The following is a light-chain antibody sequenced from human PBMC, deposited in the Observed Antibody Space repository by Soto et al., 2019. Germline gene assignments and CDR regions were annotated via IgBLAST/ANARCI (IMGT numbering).Light chain of an antibody. CDR3: MQGTHWPPT. V-gene: IGKV2-30*01. Sequence: DVVMTQSPVSLSVTLGQPASISCRSSQSIVYSDGKAYLSWFQQRPGQSPRRLIYKASNRDSGVPDRFSGSGSGTDVTLQIDRVEAEDVGIYYCMQGTHWPPTFGRGTRVEIK. CDR1: QSIVYSDGKAY. CDR2: KAS. J-gene: IGKJ1*01.